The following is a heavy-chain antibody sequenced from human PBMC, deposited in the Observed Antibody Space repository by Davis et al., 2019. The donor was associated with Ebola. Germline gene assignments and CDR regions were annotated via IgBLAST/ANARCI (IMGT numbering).Heavy chain of an antibody. Sequence: GESLKISCAASGFTFSDYYMSWIRQAPGKGLEWVSAISGSGGSTFYADSVKGRFTISRDNSKNTLYLQMNSLRAEDTAVYYCANWVLVGPTTWGQGTLVTVSS. J-gene: IGHJ5*02. D-gene: IGHD1-26*01. V-gene: IGHV3-23*01. CDR2: ISGSGGST. CDR1: GFTFSDYY. CDR3: ANWVLVGPTT.